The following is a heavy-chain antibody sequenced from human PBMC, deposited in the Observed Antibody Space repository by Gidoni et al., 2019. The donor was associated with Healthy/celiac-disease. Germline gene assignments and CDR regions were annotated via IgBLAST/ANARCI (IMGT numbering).Heavy chain of an antibody. J-gene: IGHJ4*02. CDR3: ARGEVDIVATVIDY. V-gene: IGHV1-2*04. CDR2: INPNSGST. D-gene: IGHD5-12*01. Sequence: PGQGLEWMGWINPNSGSTNYAQKFQGWVTMTRDTSISTAYMELSRLRSDDTAVYYCARGEVDIVATVIDYWGQGTLVTVSS.